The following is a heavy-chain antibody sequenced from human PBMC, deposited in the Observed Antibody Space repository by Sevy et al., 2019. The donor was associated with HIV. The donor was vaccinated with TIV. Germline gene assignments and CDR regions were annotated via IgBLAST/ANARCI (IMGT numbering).Heavy chain of an antibody. CDR2: ISGSGGLT. D-gene: IGHD1-1*01. CDR3: AKPNWNFRADWFDT. Sequence: GGSLRLSCKVTGFTSGAFAMSWVRQSPIKGLEWISSISGSGGLTHYADSVKGRFTISRDKSKGTVDLEMNNLRGDDMAVYYCAKPNWNFRADWFDTWGQGTLVTVSS. V-gene: IGHV3-23*01. J-gene: IGHJ5*02. CDR1: GFTSGAFA.